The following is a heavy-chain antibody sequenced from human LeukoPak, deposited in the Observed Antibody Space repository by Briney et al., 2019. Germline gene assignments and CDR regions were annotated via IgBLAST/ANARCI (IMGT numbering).Heavy chain of an antibody. D-gene: IGHD3-3*01. Sequence: PGGSLRLSCAASGFTFSSYVMSWVRQAPGKGLEWVSAISGSGGSTYYADSVKGRFTISRDNSKNTLYLQMNSLRAEDTAVYYCASPLLRFLEWSYWGQGTLVTVSS. V-gene: IGHV3-23*01. CDR1: GFTFSSYV. CDR3: ASPLLRFLEWSY. CDR2: ISGSGGST. J-gene: IGHJ4*02.